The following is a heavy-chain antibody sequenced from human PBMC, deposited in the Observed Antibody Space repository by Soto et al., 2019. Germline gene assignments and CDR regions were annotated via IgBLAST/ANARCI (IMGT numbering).Heavy chain of an antibody. CDR3: TRDSYDILFDS. J-gene: IGHJ5*01. CDR1: GFTLSSYS. CDR2: ITTGNNYI. D-gene: IGHD2-8*01. V-gene: IGHV3-21*01. Sequence: GGSLRLSCLGSGFTLSSYSMSWVRQTPGKGLEWVSSITTGNNYISYADSVKGRFTISRDNTKNSLFLQMNSLRAEDTALYFCTRDSYDILFDSWGQGTSVTVSS.